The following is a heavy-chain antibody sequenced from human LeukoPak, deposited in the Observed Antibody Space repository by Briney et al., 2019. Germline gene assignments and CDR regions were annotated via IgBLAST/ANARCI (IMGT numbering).Heavy chain of an antibody. Sequence: GGSLRLSCAASGFTFTNAWMTWVRQAPGKGLEWVGRIKSKSDGQTTDYAAPVKGRFTISRDNSKNTLFLQMNSLRAEDTAVYYCTRVYGSGSYSTYYFEYWGQGTLVTVSS. J-gene: IGHJ4*02. CDR2: IKSKSDGQTT. D-gene: IGHD3-10*01. CDR1: GFTFTNAW. V-gene: IGHV3-15*01. CDR3: TRVYGSGSYSTYYFEY.